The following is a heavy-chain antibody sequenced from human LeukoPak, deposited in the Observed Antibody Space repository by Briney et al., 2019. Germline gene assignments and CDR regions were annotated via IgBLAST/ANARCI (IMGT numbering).Heavy chain of an antibody. J-gene: IGHJ4*02. CDR2: IYYSGST. CDR1: GYSISSSTSY. CDR3: ATYRSGWYFDY. V-gene: IGHV4-39*01. D-gene: IGHD6-19*01. Sequence: PSETLSLTCTVSGYSISSSTSYWGWIRQPPGKGLEWIGSIYYSGSTYYNPSLKSRVTISVDTSKNQFSLKLSSVTAADTAVYYCATYRSGWYFDYWGQGTLVTVSS.